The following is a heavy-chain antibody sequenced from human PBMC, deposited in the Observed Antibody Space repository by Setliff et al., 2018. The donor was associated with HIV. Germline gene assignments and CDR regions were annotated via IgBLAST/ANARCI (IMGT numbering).Heavy chain of an antibody. CDR2: IYYSGTTFFSGTAFYSPSA. CDR1: NDSITSGDFY. J-gene: IGHJ5*02. CDR3: ARHTLSLNPFDP. V-gene: IGHV4-31*03. D-gene: IGHD2-2*02. Sequence: SETLSLTCTVSNDSITSGDFYWSWIRQHPGKGLEWIGSIYYSGTTFFSGTAFYSPSAYSSPSLRSRLTLSIDTSQNHFSLKLTSVTDADTAVYYCARHTLSLNPFDPWGQGTLVTVSS.